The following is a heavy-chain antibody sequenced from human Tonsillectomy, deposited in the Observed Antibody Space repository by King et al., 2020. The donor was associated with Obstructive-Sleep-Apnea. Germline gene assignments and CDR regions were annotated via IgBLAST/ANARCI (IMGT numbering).Heavy chain of an antibody. J-gene: IGHJ4*02. CDR2: ISYDGSNK. V-gene: IGHV3-30*18. D-gene: IGHD3-10*02. CDR1: GFTFSSYG. Sequence: VQLVQSGGGVVQPGRSLRLSCAASGFTFSSYGMHWVRQAPGKGLEWVAVISYDGSNKYYADSVKGRFSISRDNSKNTLYLQMHSLRAEDTAVYYCAKDPVLLGSGSYPDYWGQGTLVTVSS. CDR3: AKDPVLLGSGSYPDY.